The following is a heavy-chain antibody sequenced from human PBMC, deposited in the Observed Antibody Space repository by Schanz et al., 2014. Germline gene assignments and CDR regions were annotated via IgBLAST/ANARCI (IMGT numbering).Heavy chain of an antibody. D-gene: IGHD6-19*01. V-gene: IGHV3-23*01. J-gene: IGHJ4*02. Sequence: EVQLLASGGGLVQPGGSLRLTCLTSGFTFTDHAMSWVRQAPGKGLEWVSTISGLGEATFYSDSVKGRFTISRDNAKNTLYLQMNSLRPEDTALYYCVGIHVAVAEAFYWGQGALVIVSS. CDR3: VGIHVAVAEAFY. CDR1: GFTFTDHA. CDR2: ISGLGEAT.